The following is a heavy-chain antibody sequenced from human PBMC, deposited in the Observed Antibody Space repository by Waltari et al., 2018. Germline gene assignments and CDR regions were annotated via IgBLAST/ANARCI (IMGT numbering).Heavy chain of an antibody. V-gene: IGHV3-21*01. Sequence: EVQLVESGGGLVKPGGSLRLSCAASGFTFSSYSMNWVRQAPGKGLEWVSSIRSSSSYIYYADSVKGRVTISRDNAKNSLYLQMNSLRAEDTAVYYCARDAIAAAGYYYFDYWGKGTLVTVSS. CDR3: ARDAIAAAGYYYFDY. J-gene: IGHJ4*02. CDR2: IRSSSSYI. CDR1: GFTFSSYS. D-gene: IGHD6-13*01.